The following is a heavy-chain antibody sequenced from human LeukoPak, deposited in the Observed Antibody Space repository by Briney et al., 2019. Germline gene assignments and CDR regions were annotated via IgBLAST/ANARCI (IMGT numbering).Heavy chain of an antibody. V-gene: IGHV4-59*12. CDR1: GGSISSYY. J-gene: IGHJ4*02. CDR3: ARGDFWSGYSDY. Sequence: SETLSLTCTVSGGSISSYYWSWIRQPPGKGLEWIGYIYYSGSTNYNPSHKSRVTISVDTSKNQFSLKLSSVTAADTAVYYCARGDFWSGYSDYWGQGTLVTVSS. D-gene: IGHD3-3*01. CDR2: IYYSGST.